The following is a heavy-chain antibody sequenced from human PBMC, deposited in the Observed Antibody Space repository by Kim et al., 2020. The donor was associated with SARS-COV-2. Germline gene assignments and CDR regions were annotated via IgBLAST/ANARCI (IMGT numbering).Heavy chain of an antibody. D-gene: IGHD3-3*01. V-gene: IGHV1-18*01. CDR3: ARGVPYYFDY. Sequence: GNITYAQKFQGRDTISADMSTSTAYMDLRRLRSDDTAVYYCARGVPYYFDYWGQGSLVTVSS. CDR2: GNI. J-gene: IGHJ4*02.